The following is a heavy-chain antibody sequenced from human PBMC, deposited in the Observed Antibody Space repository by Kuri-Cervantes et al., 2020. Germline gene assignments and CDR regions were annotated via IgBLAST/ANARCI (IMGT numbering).Heavy chain of an antibody. D-gene: IGHD3-16*01. V-gene: IGHV3-23*01. CDR3: AKDTGWGLGETNYFDY. J-gene: IGHJ4*02. CDR1: GFTFSYYY. Sequence: GESLKISCAASGFTFSYYYMSGVRQAPGKGLEWVSAISGSGGTPYYADSVKGRFAISRDNSRNTLYLQMNSLRAEDTALYYCAKDTGWGLGETNYFDYWGQGTLVTVSS. CDR2: ISGSGGTP.